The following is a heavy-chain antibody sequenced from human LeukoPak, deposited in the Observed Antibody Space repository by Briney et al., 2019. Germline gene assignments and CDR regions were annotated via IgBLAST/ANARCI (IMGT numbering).Heavy chain of an antibody. CDR3: ARVGVEATATFDY. CDR2: IKPIIGAT. D-gene: IGHD1-26*01. J-gene: IGHJ4*02. V-gene: IGHV1-2*02. Sequence: ASMKGSSKASGYTFICYDIRSVRQATGPGLAWMGWIKPIIGATNSAQKRQCRVTMTRDTSISTAYMELSSLRSDDTAVYFCARVGVEATATFDYWGQGTLVTVSS. CDR1: GYTFICYD.